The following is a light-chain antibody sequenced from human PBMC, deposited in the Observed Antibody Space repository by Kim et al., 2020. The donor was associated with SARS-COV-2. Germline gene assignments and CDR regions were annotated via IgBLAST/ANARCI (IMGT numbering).Light chain of an antibody. CDR2: GKN. J-gene: IGLJ2*01. CDR3: NSRDSNDNVV. CDR1: SLRSYY. Sequence: SSELTQDPAVSVALGQTVRITCQGDSLRSYYATWYQQKPGQAPILVIYGKNNRPSGIPDRFSGSSSGNTASLTITGTQAGDEADYYCNSRDSNDNVVFGGAPQLTVL. V-gene: IGLV3-19*01.